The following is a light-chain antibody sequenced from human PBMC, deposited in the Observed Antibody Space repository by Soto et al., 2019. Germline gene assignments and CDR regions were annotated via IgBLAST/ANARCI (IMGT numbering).Light chain of an antibody. J-gene: IGKJ1*01. V-gene: IGKV3-20*01. CDR1: QSVSSSY. Sequence: ITPAQGSLSLSQGARACLSWRDSQSVSSSYLAWYQQKPGQAPRLLIYGASSRATGIPDRFSGSGSGTDFTLTISRLEPEDFAVYYCQQYGSSPWTFGQGTKVDIK. CDR2: GAS. CDR3: QQYGSSPWT.